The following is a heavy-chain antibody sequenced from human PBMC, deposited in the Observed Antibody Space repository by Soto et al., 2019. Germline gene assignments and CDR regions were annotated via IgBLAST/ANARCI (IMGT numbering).Heavy chain of an antibody. J-gene: IGHJ4*02. CDR3: ARDIRGYSRAFDY. V-gene: IGHV4-61*01. CDR1: GDSVSSDNYY. Sequence: SETLSLTCTVSGDSVSSDNYYWTWIRQPPGKGLEWIGYIYSSGSTNYNPSLKSRVTISVDTSRNQFSPKLTSVTAADTAVYYCARDIRGYSRAFDYWGQGTLVTVS. D-gene: IGHD5-18*01. CDR2: IYSSGST.